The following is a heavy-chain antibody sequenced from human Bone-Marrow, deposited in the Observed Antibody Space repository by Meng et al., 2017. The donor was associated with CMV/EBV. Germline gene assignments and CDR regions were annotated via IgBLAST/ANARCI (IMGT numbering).Heavy chain of an antibody. Sequence: SEKVSCKASGYRFTSYGISWVRQAPGQGLEWMGWISGFDGHTNDAQQFQGRVTMTIDTPTSTAYMELRSLRSDDTAVYFCARDRDGYNGQDFWGRGTLVTVSS. CDR2: ISGFDGHT. J-gene: IGHJ4*02. V-gene: IGHV1-18*01. CDR3: ARDRDGYNGQDF. CDR1: GYRFTSYG. D-gene: IGHD5-24*01.